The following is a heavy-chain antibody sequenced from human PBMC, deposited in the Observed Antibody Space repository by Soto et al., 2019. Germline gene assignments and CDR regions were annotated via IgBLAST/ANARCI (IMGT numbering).Heavy chain of an antibody. V-gene: IGHV1-69*13. D-gene: IGHD6-13*01. CDR3: ARSSSSWYEGGYNWFDP. CDR2: IIPIFGTA. Sequence: ASVKVSCKASGGTFSSYSISWVLQAPGQGLEWMGGIIPIFGTANYAQKFQGRVTITADESTSTAYMELSSLRSEDTAVYYCARSSSSWYEGGYNWFDPWGQGTLVTVSS. J-gene: IGHJ5*02. CDR1: GGTFSSYS.